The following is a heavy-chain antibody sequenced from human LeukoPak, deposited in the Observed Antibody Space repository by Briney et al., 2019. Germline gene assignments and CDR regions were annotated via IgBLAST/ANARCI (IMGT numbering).Heavy chain of an antibody. CDR2: IYSGGST. V-gene: IGHV3-66*01. CDR1: GFTVSSNY. CDR3: ASTAENDFWSGYYRYPYYFDY. J-gene: IGHJ4*02. D-gene: IGHD3-3*01. Sequence: GGSLRLSCAASGFTVSSNYMSWVRQAPGKGLEWVPVIYSGGSTYYADSVKGRFTISRDDSKNTLYLQMNSLRAEDTAVYYCASTAENDFWSGYYRYPYYFDYWGQGTLVTVSS.